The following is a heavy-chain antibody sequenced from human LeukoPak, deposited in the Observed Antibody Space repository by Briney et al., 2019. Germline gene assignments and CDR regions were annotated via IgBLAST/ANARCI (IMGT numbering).Heavy chain of an antibody. V-gene: IGHV3-53*01. CDR1: GFTVSSNY. Sequence: PGGSLRLSCAASGFTVSSNYMSWVRQAPGKGLEWVSVIYSGGSTYYADSVKGRFTISRDNSKNTLYLQMNSLRAEDTAVYYCAKDLELRYYFDYWGQGTLVTVSS. J-gene: IGHJ4*02. D-gene: IGHD1-7*01. CDR2: IYSGGST. CDR3: AKDLELRYYFDY.